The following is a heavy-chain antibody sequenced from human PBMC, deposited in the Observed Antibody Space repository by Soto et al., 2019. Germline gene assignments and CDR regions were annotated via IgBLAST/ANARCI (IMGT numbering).Heavy chain of an antibody. CDR3: AAHYGSGSLGRNWFDP. CDR2: IYYSGST. V-gene: IGHV4-59*08. CDR1: GGSISSYY. Sequence: QVQLQESGPGLVKPSETLSLTCTVSGGSISSYYWSWIRQPPGKGLEWIGYIYYSGSTNYNPSLNSRVTISEDTSKNQFSLKLSSVTAADTAVYYCAAHYGSGSLGRNWFDPWGQGTLVTVSS. D-gene: IGHD3-10*01. J-gene: IGHJ5*02.